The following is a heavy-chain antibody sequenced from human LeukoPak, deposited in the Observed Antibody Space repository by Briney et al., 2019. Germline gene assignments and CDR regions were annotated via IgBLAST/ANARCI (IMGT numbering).Heavy chain of an antibody. CDR3: ARGGAMTTVTTRWFDP. D-gene: IGHD4-17*01. Sequence: SQTLSLTCAVSGDSVSSNSAAWNWIRQSPSRGLEWLGRTYYRSKWYSDYAVSVKSRITINPDTSKNQFSLQLNSVTPEDTAVYFCARGGAMTTVTTRWFDPWGQGTLVAVSS. V-gene: IGHV6-1*01. J-gene: IGHJ5*02. CDR2: TYYRSKWYS. CDR1: GDSVSSNSAA.